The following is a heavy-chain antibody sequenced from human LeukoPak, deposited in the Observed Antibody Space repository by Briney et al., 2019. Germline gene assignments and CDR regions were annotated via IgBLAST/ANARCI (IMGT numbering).Heavy chain of an antibody. CDR2: IKQDGSEK. D-gene: IGHD6-13*01. Sequence: GGSLRLSCAASGFTFSSYWMSWVRQAPGKGLEWVANIKQDGSEKYYVDSVKGRFTISRDNAKNSLYLQMNSLRAEDTAVYYCARHDSYSSWYYYYYYGMDVWGQGTTVTVSS. CDR3: ARHDSYSSWYYYYYYGMDV. V-gene: IGHV3-7*01. CDR1: GFTFSSYW. J-gene: IGHJ6*02.